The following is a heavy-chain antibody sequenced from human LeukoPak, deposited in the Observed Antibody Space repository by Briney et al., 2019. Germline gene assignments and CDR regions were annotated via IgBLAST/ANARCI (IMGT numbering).Heavy chain of an antibody. CDR2: IIPIFGIA. Sequence: SVKVSCKASGGTFSIYAISWVRQAPGQGLKWMGRIIPIFGIANYAQKFQGRVTITADKSTSTAYMELSSLRSEDTAVYYCASGYYYDSSGYDLESYFDYWGQGTLVTVSS. J-gene: IGHJ4*02. D-gene: IGHD3-22*01. CDR1: GGTFSIYA. CDR3: ASGYYYDSSGYDLESYFDY. V-gene: IGHV1-69*04.